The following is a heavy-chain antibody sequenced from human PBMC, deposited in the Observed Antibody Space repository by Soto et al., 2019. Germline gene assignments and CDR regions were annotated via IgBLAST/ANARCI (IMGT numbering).Heavy chain of an antibody. J-gene: IGHJ5*02. D-gene: IGHD1-7*01. CDR1: GYTFITYD. V-gene: IGHV1-8*01. CDR2: VNPHSGKT. CDR3: ARAEAWNFIYWFDP. Sequence: ASVKVSCKASGYTFITYDINWVRQAPGQGLEWMGWVNPHSGKTEFAQKFQGRLTMTTNTSINSAYMELSNLRSEDTAMYYCARAEAWNFIYWFDPWGRGTLVTVSS.